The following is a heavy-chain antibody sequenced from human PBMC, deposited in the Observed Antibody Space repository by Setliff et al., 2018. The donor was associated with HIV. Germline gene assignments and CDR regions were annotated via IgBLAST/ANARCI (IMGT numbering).Heavy chain of an antibody. CDR1: GGSFSGYY. CDR3: ARVFRPSSSWYYNYFDP. V-gene: IGHV4-34*01. D-gene: IGHD6-13*01. CDR2: INHSGST. Sequence: PSETLSLTCAVYGGSFSGYYWTWSRQPPGKGLEWIGEINHSGSTNYNPSLKSRVTISVDTSKNQFSLNLNSVTAADTAVYHCARVFRPSSSWYYNYFDPWGQGTLVTVSS. J-gene: IGHJ5*02.